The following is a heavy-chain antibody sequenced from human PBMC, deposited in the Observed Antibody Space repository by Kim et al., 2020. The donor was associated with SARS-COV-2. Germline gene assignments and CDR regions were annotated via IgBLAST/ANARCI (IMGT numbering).Heavy chain of an antibody. CDR1: GFTFSNYG. J-gene: IGHJ4*02. CDR2: IWYDGSNE. V-gene: IGHV3-33*06. CDR3: AKSYYTSDWYSLDY. Sequence: GGSLRLSCAASGFTFSNYGMHWVRQAPGKGLEWVAVIWYDGSNEYYADSVKGRFTISRDNSKNTLFLQMNSLRAEDTAVYYCAKSYYTSDWYSLDYWGQGSLVTVSS. D-gene: IGHD2-15*01.